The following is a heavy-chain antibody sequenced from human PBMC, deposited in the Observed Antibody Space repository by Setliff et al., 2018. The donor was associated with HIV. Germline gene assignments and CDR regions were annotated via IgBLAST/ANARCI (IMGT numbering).Heavy chain of an antibody. J-gene: IGHJ5*02. CDR2: INTHTGSP. CDR1: GYTFLNYA. V-gene: IGHV7-4-1*02. D-gene: IGHD4-17*01. CDR3: ARALYGDYGGDINWLDP. Sequence: AASVKVPCKASGYTFLNYAMNWVRQAPGQGLEWMGWINTHTGSPTYAQAFTGRFVFSVDTSVTTAYLQISSLKADDTAVYYCARALYGDYGGDINWLDPWGQGTLVTVSS.